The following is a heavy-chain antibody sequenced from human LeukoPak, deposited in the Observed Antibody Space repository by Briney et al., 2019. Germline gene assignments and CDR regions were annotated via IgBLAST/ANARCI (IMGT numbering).Heavy chain of an antibody. CDR3: ARVPTPLGSGLFDY. CDR2: IRPDGNEK. J-gene: IGHJ4*02. Sequence: GGSLRLSCGASGFTFSNYWMSWVRQAPGEGLEWVANIRPDGNEKYYVDSVTGRFTMSRDNAKNSLDLQMNSLRAEDTAAYYCARVPTPLGSGLFDYWGQGTLVTVSS. D-gene: IGHD3-10*01. V-gene: IGHV3-7*01. CDR1: GFTFSNYW.